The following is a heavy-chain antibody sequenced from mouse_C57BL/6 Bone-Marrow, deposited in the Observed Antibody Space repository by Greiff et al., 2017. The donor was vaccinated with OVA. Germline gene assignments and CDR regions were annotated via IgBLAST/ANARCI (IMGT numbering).Heavy chain of an antibody. CDR2: INPNNGGT. Sequence: EVQLQQSGPELVKPGASVKISCKASGYTFTDYYMNWVKQSHGKSLEWIGDINPNNGGTSYNQKFKGKATLTVDKSSSTAYMELRSLTSEDSAVYYCARGRGITTVVASPNWYFDVWGTGTTVTVSS. V-gene: IGHV1-26*01. CDR1: GYTFTDYY. D-gene: IGHD1-1*01. J-gene: IGHJ1*03. CDR3: ARGRGITTVVASPNWYFDV.